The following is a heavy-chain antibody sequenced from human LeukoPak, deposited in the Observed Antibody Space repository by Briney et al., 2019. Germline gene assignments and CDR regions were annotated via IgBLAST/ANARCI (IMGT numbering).Heavy chain of an antibody. V-gene: IGHV4-39*07. CDR3: ARDSYDILSYFDY. CDR2: IYYSGST. Sequence: SETLSLTCTVSGGSMSSSSYYWGWIRQPPGKGLEWIGSIYYSGSTYYNPSLKSRVTISVHTSKNQFSLKLSSVTAADTAVYYCARDSYDILSYFDYWGQGTLVTVSS. CDR1: GGSMSSSSYY. J-gene: IGHJ4*02. D-gene: IGHD3-9*01.